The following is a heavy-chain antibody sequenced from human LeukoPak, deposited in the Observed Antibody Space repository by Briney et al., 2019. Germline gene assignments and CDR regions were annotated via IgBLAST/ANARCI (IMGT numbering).Heavy chain of an antibody. CDR1: GFMFSGYW. CDR3: AKDRNYYGSGSPDY. J-gene: IGHJ4*02. V-gene: IGHV3-23*01. D-gene: IGHD3-10*01. Sequence: GGSLRLSCAASGFMFSGYWMHWVRQGPEKGLEWVSAISGSGGSTYYADSVKGRFTISRDNSKNTLYLQMNSLRAEDTAVYYCAKDRNYYGSGSPDYWGQGTLVTVSS. CDR2: ISGSGGST.